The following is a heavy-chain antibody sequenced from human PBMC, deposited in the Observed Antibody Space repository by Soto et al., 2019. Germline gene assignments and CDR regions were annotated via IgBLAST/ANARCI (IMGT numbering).Heavy chain of an antibody. V-gene: IGHV1-18*01. Sequence: VXXSCKASGYTFASYGSSWVRQAPGQGLEWMGWIRDHXGNKNXAQKLQGRVTXXKDTYKRXXYMELRSLRSDDTAVYYCARAIPGGYGYTTLDSWGQGTQVTVSS. CDR2: IRDHXGNK. D-gene: IGHD5-18*01. J-gene: IGHJ5*01. CDR3: ARAIPGGYGYTTLDS. CDR1: GYTFASYG.